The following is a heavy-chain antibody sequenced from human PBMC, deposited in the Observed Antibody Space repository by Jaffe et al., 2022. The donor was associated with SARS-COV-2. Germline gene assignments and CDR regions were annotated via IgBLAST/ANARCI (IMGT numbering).Heavy chain of an antibody. J-gene: IGHJ4*02. D-gene: IGHD6-13*01. CDR1: GFTFSSYS. CDR2: ISSSSSYI. V-gene: IGHV3-21*01. CDR3: ARAELAAAGFDY. Sequence: EVQLVESGGGLVKPGGSLRLSCAASGFTFSSYSMNWVRQAPGKGLEWVSSISSSSSYIYYADSVKGRFTISRDNAKNSLYLQMNSLRAEDTAVYYCARAELAAAGFDYWGQGTLVTVSS.